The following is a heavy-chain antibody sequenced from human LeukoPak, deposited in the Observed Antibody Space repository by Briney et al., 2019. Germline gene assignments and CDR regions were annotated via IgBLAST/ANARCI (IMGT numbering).Heavy chain of an antibody. CDR3: ARFLPDYYGSGGDY. CDR1: GGSISSYY. D-gene: IGHD3-10*01. Sequence: PSETLSLTCTVSGGSISSYYWSWIRQPPGKGLEWIGYIYYSGSTNYNPSLKSRVTISVDTSKNQFSLKLSSVTAADTAVYYCARFLPDYYGSGGDYWGQGTLVTVSS. CDR2: IYYSGST. V-gene: IGHV4-59*01. J-gene: IGHJ4*02.